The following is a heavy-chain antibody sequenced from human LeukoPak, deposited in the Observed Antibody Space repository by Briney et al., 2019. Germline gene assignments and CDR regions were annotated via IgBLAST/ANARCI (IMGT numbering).Heavy chain of an antibody. V-gene: IGHV3-66*01. D-gene: IGHD3-3*01. J-gene: IGHJ4*02. Sequence: GGSLRLSCAASGFTVSSNYMSWVRQAPGKGLEWVSVIYSGGSTYYADSVKGRFTISRDNSKNTLYLQMNSLRGEDTAVYFCAKERPLTIFGVPNYDYWGQGALVTVSS. CDR2: IYSGGST. CDR1: GFTVSSNY. CDR3: AKERPLTIFGVPNYDY.